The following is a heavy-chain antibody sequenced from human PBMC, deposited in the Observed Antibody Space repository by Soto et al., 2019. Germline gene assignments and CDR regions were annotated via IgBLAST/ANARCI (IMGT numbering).Heavy chain of an antibody. CDR1: GGSISSYY. Sequence: SETLSLTCTVSGGSISSYYWSWIRQPPGKGLEWIGYIYYSGSTYYNPSLKSRVTISVDTSKNQFSLKLSSVTAADTAVYYCASGMTTVNTLVRYYYYYMDVWGKGTTVTVSS. CDR3: ASGMTTVNTLVRYYYYYMDV. V-gene: IGHV4-59*12. J-gene: IGHJ6*03. D-gene: IGHD4-4*01. CDR2: IYYSGST.